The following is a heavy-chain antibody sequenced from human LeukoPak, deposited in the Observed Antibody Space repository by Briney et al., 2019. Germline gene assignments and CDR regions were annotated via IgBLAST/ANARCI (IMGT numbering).Heavy chain of an antibody. V-gene: IGHV3-21*01. CDR1: GFTFSSYS. J-gene: IGHJ4*02. CDR3: ARSGGYGWDY. Sequence: GGSLRLSCAASGFTFSSYSMNWVRQAPGKGLEWVSSISSSSSYIYYADSVKGRFTISRDNAKNSLFLQINNLRVDDTAVYYCARSGGYGWDYWGQGAVVTDSS. D-gene: IGHD5-12*01. CDR2: ISSSSSYI.